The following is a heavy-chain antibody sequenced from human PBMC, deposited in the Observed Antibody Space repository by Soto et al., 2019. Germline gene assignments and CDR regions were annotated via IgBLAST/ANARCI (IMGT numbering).Heavy chain of an antibody. CDR2: IRTDGSEK. CDR3: ARDYEFGFDM. V-gene: IGHV3-7*01. Sequence: EVKLVESGGGLVQPGGSLRLSCEASAFTFGNHWMSWVRQAPGKGLEWVANIRTDGSEKYYVESVKGRFTISRDHTKNSLYLQMSTLRPEDTAIYYCARDYEFGFDMWGQGTLVTVSS. CDR1: AFTFGNHW. D-gene: IGHD3-22*01. J-gene: IGHJ3*02.